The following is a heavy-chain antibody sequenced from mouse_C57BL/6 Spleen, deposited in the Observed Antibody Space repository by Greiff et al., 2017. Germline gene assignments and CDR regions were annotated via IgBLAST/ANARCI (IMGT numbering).Heavy chain of an antibody. Sequence: QVQLQQPGAELVMPGASVKLSCKASGYTFTSYWMHWVKQRPGQGLEWIGEIDPSDSYTNYNQKFKGKSTLTVDKSSSTAYMQLSSLTSEDSAVYYCVSTMVTPAWFAYWGQGTLVTVSA. CDR3: VSTMVTPAWFAY. CDR1: GYTFTSYW. CDR2: IDPSDSYT. V-gene: IGHV1-69*01. D-gene: IGHD2-2*01. J-gene: IGHJ3*01.